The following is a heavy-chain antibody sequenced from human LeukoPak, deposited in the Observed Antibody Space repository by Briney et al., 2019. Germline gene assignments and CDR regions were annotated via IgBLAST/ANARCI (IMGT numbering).Heavy chain of an antibody. CDR3: ANVVPAAMVDY. D-gene: IGHD2-2*01. V-gene: IGHV3-30*18. CDR2: ISYDGSNK. J-gene: IGHJ4*02. Sequence: PGRSLRLSCAASGFTFSSYGMHWVRQAPGKGLEWVAVISYDGSNKYYADSVKGRFTISRDNSKNTLYLQMNSLRAEDTAVYYCANVVPAAMVDYWGQGTLSPSPQ. CDR1: GFTFSSYG.